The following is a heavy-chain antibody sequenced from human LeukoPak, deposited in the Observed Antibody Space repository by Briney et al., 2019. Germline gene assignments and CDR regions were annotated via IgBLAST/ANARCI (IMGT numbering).Heavy chain of an antibody. CDR2: IWYDGSKS. CDR1: GFTFSTYG. Sequence: GGSLRLSCAASGFTFSTYGMHWVRQAPGKGLEWVAVIWYDGSKSYYADSVMGRFTISRDNSKNTLYLEMNSLRAEDTAVYYCARDGAFWSGYPHYFDYWGQGTLVTVSS. CDR3: ARDGAFWSGYPHYFDY. J-gene: IGHJ4*02. D-gene: IGHD3-3*01. V-gene: IGHV3-33*01.